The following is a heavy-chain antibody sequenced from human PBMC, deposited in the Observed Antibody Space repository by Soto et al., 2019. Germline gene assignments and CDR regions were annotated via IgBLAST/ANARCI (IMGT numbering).Heavy chain of an antibody. D-gene: IGHD6-13*01. CDR2: TYYRSKWYN. CDR1: GDSVSSNSAA. J-gene: IGHJ6*02. Sequence: PSQTLSLTCAISGDSVSSNSAAWNWIRQSPSRGLEWLGRTYYRSKWYNDYAVSVKSRITINPDTSKNQFSLQLNSVTPEDTAVYCCARDQGSSSWFRYYYYGMDVWGQGTTVTSP. CDR3: ARDQGSSSWFRYYYYGMDV. V-gene: IGHV6-1*01.